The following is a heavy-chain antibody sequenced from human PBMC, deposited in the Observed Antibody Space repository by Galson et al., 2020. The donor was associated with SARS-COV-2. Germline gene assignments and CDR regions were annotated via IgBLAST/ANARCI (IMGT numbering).Heavy chain of an antibody. Sequence: SETLSLTCTVSGGSISSGGYYWSWIRQHPGKGLEWTGYIYYSGSTYYNPSLKSRVTISVDTSKNQFSLKLSSVTAADTAVYYCARDQRGNFDYWGQGTLVTVSS. J-gene: IGHJ4*02. V-gene: IGHV4-31*03. CDR3: ARDQRGNFDY. CDR2: IYYSGST. D-gene: IGHD6-25*01. CDR1: GGSISSGGYY.